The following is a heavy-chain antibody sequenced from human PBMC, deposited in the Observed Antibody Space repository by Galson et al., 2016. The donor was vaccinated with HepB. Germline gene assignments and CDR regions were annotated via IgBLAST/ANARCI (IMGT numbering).Heavy chain of an antibody. D-gene: IGHD6-19*01. J-gene: IGHJ4*02. CDR1: GYTFASYW. V-gene: IGHV5-51*01. CDR2: IYPGDFDT. Sequence: QSGAEVKKPGESLKISCKGSGYTFASYWIGWVRQMPGKGLEWMGIIYPGDFDTRYSPSFHGQVTISVDKSISTADLKWRSLKASDTAIFYCARQIVGGLGSGWHYFDSWGQGTRVTVSS. CDR3: ARQIVGGLGSGWHYFDS.